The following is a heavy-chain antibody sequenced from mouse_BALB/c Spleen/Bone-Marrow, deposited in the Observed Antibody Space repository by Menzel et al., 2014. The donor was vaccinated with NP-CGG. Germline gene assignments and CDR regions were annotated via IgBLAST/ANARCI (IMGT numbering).Heavy chain of an antibody. Sequence: VKLMESGPGLVSPSQSLSIPCTVSGFSLTGFGLNWVRQPPGKGLEWLGMIWADGSTDYNSALRSRLSISKANSKSQVFFKMNSLQTDDTASYYCARADGSGYAMDYWGQGTSVTVSS. CDR2: IWADGST. CDR1: GFSLTGFG. D-gene: IGHD2-3*01. CDR3: ARADGSGYAMDY. J-gene: IGHJ4*01. V-gene: IGHV2-6-7*01.